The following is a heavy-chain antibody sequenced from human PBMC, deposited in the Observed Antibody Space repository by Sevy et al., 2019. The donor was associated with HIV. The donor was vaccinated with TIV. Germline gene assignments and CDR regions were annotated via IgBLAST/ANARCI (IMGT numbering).Heavy chain of an antibody. CDR3: ARENAVGSGWTDIDY. CDR2: INEGGNKK. D-gene: IGHD6-19*01. J-gene: IGHJ4*02. V-gene: IGHV3-7*03. CDR1: GFTFSNCW. Sequence: GGSLRLSCAASGFTFSNCWMSWVCQAPGKGLEWVANINEGGNKKFYLDSVKGRFTISRDNAKNSLFLQMNSLTAEDTAVYYCARENAVGSGWTDIDYWGQGTLVTVSS.